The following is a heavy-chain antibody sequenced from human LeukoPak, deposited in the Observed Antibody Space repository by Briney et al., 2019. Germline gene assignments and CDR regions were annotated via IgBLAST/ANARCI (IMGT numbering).Heavy chain of an antibody. CDR1: GGSISSYY. Sequence: SETQSLTCTVSGGSISSYYWSWIRQPPGKGLEWIGEIYHSGSTNYNPSLKSRVTISVDKSKNQFSLKLSSVTAADTAVYYCASKVAGFFYFDYWGQGTLVTVSS. CDR2: IYHSGST. V-gene: IGHV4-59*12. D-gene: IGHD6-19*01. J-gene: IGHJ4*02. CDR3: ASKVAGFFYFDY.